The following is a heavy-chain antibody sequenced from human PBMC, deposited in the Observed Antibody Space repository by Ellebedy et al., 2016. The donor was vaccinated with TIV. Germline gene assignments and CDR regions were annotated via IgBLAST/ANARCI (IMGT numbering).Heavy chain of an antibody. V-gene: IGHV1-18*04. D-gene: IGHD2-15*01. CDR1: GYTFTSYG. CDR2: ISAYNGNT. Sequence: ASVKVSCXASGYTFTSYGISWVRQAPGQGLEWMGWISAYNGNTNYAQKLQGRVTMTTGTSTSTAYMELRSLRSDDTAVYYCARDRGWSLTNWFDPWGQGTLVTVSS. J-gene: IGHJ5*02. CDR3: ARDRGWSLTNWFDP.